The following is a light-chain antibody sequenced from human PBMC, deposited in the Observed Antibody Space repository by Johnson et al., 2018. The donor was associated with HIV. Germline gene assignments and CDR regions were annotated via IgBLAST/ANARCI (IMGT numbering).Light chain of an antibody. Sequence: HSVLTQPPSVSAAPGQKVTISCSGSSSNIGNNYVSWYQQLPGTAPKLLIYDNNKRPSGIPDLFSGSKSGTSATLGITRLQTGDEADYYCGTWDSSLRNGFFGTGTKVTVL. CDR3: GTWDSSLRNGF. CDR2: DNN. V-gene: IGLV1-51*01. J-gene: IGLJ1*01. CDR1: SSNIGNNY.